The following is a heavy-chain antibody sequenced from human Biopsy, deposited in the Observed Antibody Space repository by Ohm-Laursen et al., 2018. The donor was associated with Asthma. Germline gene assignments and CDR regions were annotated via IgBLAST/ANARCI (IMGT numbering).Heavy chain of an antibody. Sequence: TPSLTCAVYGGYLTGHYWNWIRQPPGKGLEWIGEIDQSGYTNYNPSLKSRVTISADTSKNQFHLNLSSVTAADTAVYFCARAAITGIRGWFDPWGQGTQVTVSS. CDR3: ARAAITGIRGWFDP. J-gene: IGHJ5*02. V-gene: IGHV4-34*01. CDR2: IDQSGYT. CDR1: GGYLTGHY. D-gene: IGHD1-20*01.